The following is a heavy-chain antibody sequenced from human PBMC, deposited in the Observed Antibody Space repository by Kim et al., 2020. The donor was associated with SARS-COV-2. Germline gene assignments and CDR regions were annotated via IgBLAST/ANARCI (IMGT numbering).Heavy chain of an antibody. Sequence: GGSLRLSCAASGFTFSNYAMSWVRQAPGKGLEWVSAISASGGSTYYADSVKGRFTISRDNAKNTLYLQMNSLRAEDTAVYYCALSWGSAFDYWGQGTLVTVSS. V-gene: IGHV3-23*01. CDR2: ISASGGST. CDR3: ALSWGSAFDY. J-gene: IGHJ4*02. CDR1: GFTFSNYA. D-gene: IGHD3-16*01.